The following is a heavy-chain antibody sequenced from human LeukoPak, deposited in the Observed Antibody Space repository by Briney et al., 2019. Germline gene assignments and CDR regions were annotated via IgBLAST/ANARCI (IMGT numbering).Heavy chain of an antibody. CDR3: ARESSGYPYYFDF. CDR1: GGSISSASNC. Sequence: PSQTLSLTCTVSGGSISSASNCWSWIRQPAGKGPEWIGRIYISGSTNYHPSLKSRVTISVDTSKNQFSLKLSSVTAADTAVYYCARESSGYPYYFDFWGQGTLVTLSS. J-gene: IGHJ4*02. CDR2: IYISGST. V-gene: IGHV4-61*02. D-gene: IGHD3-22*01.